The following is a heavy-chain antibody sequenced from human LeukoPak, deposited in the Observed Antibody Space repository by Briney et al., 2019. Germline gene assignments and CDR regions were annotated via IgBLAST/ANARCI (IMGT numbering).Heavy chain of an antibody. Sequence: GXSLRLSCAASGFTFSSYEMNWVRQARGKGLEWVSYISSSGSTIYYADSVKGRFTISRDNAKNSLYLQMNSLRAEDTAVYYCARAQRGYSYGDDFDYWGQGTLVTVSS. D-gene: IGHD5-18*01. CDR1: GFTFSSYE. CDR3: ARAQRGYSYGDDFDY. CDR2: ISSSGSTI. V-gene: IGHV3-48*03. J-gene: IGHJ4*02.